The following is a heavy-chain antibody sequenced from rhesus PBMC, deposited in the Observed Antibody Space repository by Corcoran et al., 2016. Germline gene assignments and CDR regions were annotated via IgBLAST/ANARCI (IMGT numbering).Heavy chain of an antibody. V-gene: IGHV4-173*01. CDR2: ISGSGGVA. J-gene: IGHJ5-2*02. D-gene: IGHD2-39*01. CDR3: ATLVGVPGSLDV. CDR1: GGSVSSNY. Sequence: QVQLQESGPGLVKPSETLYLTCAVAGGSVSSNYWSWIRQFPGKGLEWIGRISGSGGVADYTPSLKSRFTLSPETSKTQFSLRLTSVTAADTALYFCATLVGVPGSLDVWGRGVLVTVSS.